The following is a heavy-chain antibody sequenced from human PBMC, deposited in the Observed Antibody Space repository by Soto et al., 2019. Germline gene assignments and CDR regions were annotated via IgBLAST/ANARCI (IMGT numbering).Heavy chain of an antibody. CDR3: ARRIVLRFLEWIPTTGTNWFDP. CDR2: IYYSGST. J-gene: IGHJ5*02. V-gene: IGHV4-39*01. CDR1: GGSISSSSYY. Sequence: PSETLSLTCTVSGGSISSSSYYWGWIRQPPGKGLEWIGSIYYSGSTYYNPSLKSRVTISVDTSKNQFSLKLSSVTAADTAVYYCARRIVLRFLEWIPTTGTNWFDPWGQGTLVTVSS. D-gene: IGHD3-3*01.